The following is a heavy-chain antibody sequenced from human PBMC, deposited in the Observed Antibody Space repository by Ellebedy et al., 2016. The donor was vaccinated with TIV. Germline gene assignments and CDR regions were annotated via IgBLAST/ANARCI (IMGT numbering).Heavy chain of an antibody. CDR3: ALGSLYYYDSNGPY. CDR1: GGSISSSSYY. V-gene: IGHV4-39*07. D-gene: IGHD3-22*01. J-gene: IGHJ4*02. CDR2: FNHGGVT. Sequence: MPGGSLRLSCTVSGGSISSSSYYWSWIRQSPEKGLEWIGEFNHGGVTSYNPSLKSRVTVSVDTSKKQVSLKLSSATAADTAVYYCALGSLYYYDSNGPYWGPGTLVTVSS.